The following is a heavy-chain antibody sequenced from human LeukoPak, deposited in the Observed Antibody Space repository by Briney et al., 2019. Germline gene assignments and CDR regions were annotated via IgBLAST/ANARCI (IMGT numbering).Heavy chain of an antibody. V-gene: IGHV3-21*01. CDR3: ANLDGVRGVIDY. J-gene: IGHJ4*02. CDR1: GFTFSSYS. D-gene: IGHD3-10*01. Sequence: PEGPLRLSCAASGFTFSSYSMNWVRQAPGKGLEWVSSISSSSSYIYYADSVKGRFTISRDNAKNSLYLQMNSLRAEDTAVYYCANLDGVRGVIDYWGQGTLVTVSS. CDR2: ISSSSSYI.